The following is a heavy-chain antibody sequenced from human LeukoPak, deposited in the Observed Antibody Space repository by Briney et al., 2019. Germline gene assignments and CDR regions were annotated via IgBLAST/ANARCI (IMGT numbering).Heavy chain of an antibody. CDR3: ARDSTYSSAWLFDY. CDR2: IHHSGST. J-gene: IGHJ4*02. V-gene: IGHV4-38-2*02. D-gene: IGHD6-19*01. Sequence: SETLSLTCTVSGYSISSGYYWGWIRQPPGKGLEWIGGIHHSGSTYYNTSLKSRVTILVDTSKNQFSLKLSSVTAADTAVCYCARDSTYSSAWLFDYWGQGSLVTVSS. CDR1: GYSISSGYY.